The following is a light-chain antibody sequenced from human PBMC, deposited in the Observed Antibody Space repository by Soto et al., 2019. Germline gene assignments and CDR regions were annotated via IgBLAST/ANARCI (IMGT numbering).Light chain of an antibody. V-gene: IGLV3-1*01. CDR1: KLGNKY. CDR2: QDN. Sequence: SYEPTQSPSVSVSPGQTASITCSGDKLGNKYACWYQQKPGQSPVVVIYQDNKRPSGIPERFSGSNSGNTATLTISGTQAMDEADYYCQAWDGTTAVFGAGTKVTVL. CDR3: QAWDGTTAV. J-gene: IGLJ1*01.